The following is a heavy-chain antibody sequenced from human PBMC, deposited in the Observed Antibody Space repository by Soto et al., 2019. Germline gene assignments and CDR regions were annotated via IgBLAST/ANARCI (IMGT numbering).Heavy chain of an antibody. CDR3: AGEEGGGWSINAFDV. Sequence: LPVTCSVAYGSISSSNVCICLSQPPGKGLEWIGEIYHSGSTNYNPSLKSRVTISVDKSKNQFSLKLSSVTAADTAVYYCAGEEGGGWSINAFDVWGQGTMVTGSS. V-gene: IGHV4-4*02. J-gene: IGHJ3*01. D-gene: IGHD6-19*01. CDR2: IYHSGST. CDR1: YGSISSSNV.